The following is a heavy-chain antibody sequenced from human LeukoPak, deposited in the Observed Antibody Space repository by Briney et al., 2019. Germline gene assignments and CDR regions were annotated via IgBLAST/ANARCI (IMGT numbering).Heavy chain of an antibody. V-gene: IGHV3-7*01. D-gene: IGHD1-26*01. CDR3: ARDRRELEVFDY. Sequence: PGGSPRLSCEASGFTFSAYWMSWVRQAPGKGLEWVANIKQDRSEKYYVDSVKGRFTISRDNAKNSLYLQMNSLRAEDTAVYYCARDRRELEVFDYWGQGTLVTVSS. CDR1: GFTFSAYW. CDR2: IKQDRSEK. J-gene: IGHJ4*02.